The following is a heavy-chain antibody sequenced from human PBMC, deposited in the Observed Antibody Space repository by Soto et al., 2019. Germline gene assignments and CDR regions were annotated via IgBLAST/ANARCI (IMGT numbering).Heavy chain of an antibody. CDR2: INHSGST. CDR3: ATTTRGLRYFDWLFHY. D-gene: IGHD3-9*01. CDR1: GGSFSGYY. V-gene: IGHV4-34*01. Sequence: SETLSLTCAVYGGSFSGYYWSWIRQPPGKGLEWIGEINHSGSTNYNPSLKSRVTISVDTSKNQFSLKLSSVTAADTAVYYCATTTRGLRYFDWLFHYWGQGTLVTVSS. J-gene: IGHJ4*02.